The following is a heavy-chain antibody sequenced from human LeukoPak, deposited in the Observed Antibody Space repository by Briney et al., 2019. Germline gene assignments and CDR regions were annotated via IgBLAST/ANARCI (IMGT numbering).Heavy chain of an antibody. Sequence: SETLSLTCAVYGGSFSGYYWSWIRQPPGKGLEWIGEINHSGSTNYNPSLKSRVTISVYTSKNQFSLKLSSVTAADTAVYYCARGVAVAATEKNGMDVWGKGTTVTVSS. V-gene: IGHV4-34*01. J-gene: IGHJ6*04. CDR3: ARGVAVAATEKNGMDV. CDR2: INHSGST. D-gene: IGHD6-19*01. CDR1: GGSFSGYY.